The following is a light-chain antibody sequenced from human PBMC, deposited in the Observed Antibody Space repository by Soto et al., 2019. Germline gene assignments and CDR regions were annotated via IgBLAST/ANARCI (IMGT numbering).Light chain of an antibody. V-gene: IGLV2-14*01. CDR1: SSDVGSYDY. J-gene: IGLJ1*01. CDR2: NVN. CDR3: CSYTSSAIYV. Sequence: QSVLIQPPSVSGSPGQSVTISCTGTSSDVGSYDYVSWYQQHPGKVPKPMIYNVNSQPSGVSERFSGSKSGNTASLTISGLPAEDAADYWCCSYTSSAIYVFGTGTKATVL.